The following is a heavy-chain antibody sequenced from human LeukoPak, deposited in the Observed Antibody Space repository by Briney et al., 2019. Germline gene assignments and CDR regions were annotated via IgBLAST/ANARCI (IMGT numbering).Heavy chain of an antibody. V-gene: IGHV3-23*01. Sequence: PGGSLRLSCAASGFTFSSYAMSWVRQAPGKGLEWVSAISGSGGSTYYADSAKGRFTISRDNSKNTLYLQMNSLRAEDTAVYYCAKGYCSSTSCPNDYWGQGTLVTVSS. D-gene: IGHD2-2*01. CDR3: AKGYCSSTSCPNDY. CDR1: GFTFSSYA. CDR2: ISGSGGST. J-gene: IGHJ4*02.